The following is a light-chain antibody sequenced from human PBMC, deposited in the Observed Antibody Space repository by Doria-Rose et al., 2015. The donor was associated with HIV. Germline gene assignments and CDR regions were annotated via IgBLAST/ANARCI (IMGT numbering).Light chain of an antibody. Sequence: EIVLTQSPGTLSLSPGERATLSCRASQSFSSTYLAWYQQKPGRASSLLIYDGSTMATGIPDSFSASGSGTDFTLTINRLEPEDFALYYCHQYGTSWTFGQGTKVEI. J-gene: IGKJ1*01. CDR3: HQYGTSWT. CDR1: QSFSSTY. CDR2: DGS. V-gene: IGKV3-20*01.